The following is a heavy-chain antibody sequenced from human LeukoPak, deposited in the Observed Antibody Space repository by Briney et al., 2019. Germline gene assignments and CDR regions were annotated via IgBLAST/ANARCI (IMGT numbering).Heavy chain of an antibody. D-gene: IGHD6-19*01. CDR2: ISVSGGST. CDR1: GFTFSSFD. V-gene: IGHV3-23*01. CDR3: ATDGRSSGWYGFDY. Sequence: GGSLRLSCTASGFTFSSFDLSWVRQAPGKGLEWVSAISVSGGSTYYADSVKARFTISRDNARSTLYLQMNSLRAEDTAVYYCATDGRSSGWYGFDYWGQGILVTVSS. J-gene: IGHJ4*02.